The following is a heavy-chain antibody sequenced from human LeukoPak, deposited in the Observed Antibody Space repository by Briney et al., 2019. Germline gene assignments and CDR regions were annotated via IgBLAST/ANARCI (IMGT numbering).Heavy chain of an antibody. D-gene: IGHD3-10*01. J-gene: IGHJ6*03. CDR2: ISYDGGNK. V-gene: IGHV3-30*04. CDR1: GFTFSSYA. CDR3: AKDGFMVRGVSEGDYYYYMDV. Sequence: GGSLRLSCAVSGFTFSSYAMHWVRQAPGKGLEWVALISYDGGNKYYADSVKGRFTISRDNSKNTLYLQMNSLRAEDTAVYYCAKDGFMVRGVSEGDYYYYMDVWGKGTTVTISS.